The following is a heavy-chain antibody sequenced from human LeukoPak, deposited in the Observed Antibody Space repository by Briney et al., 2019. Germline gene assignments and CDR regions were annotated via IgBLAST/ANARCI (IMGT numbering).Heavy chain of an antibody. J-gene: IGHJ5*02. V-gene: IGHV1-69*13. D-gene: IGHD2-2*01. CDR1: GGTFSSYA. CDR3: ATGSRRTYCSSTSCSVNWFDP. Sequence: SVKVSCKASGGTFSSYAISWVRQAPGQGPEWMGGIIPIFGTANYAQKFQGRVTITADESTSTAYMELSSLSSVTAADTAVYYCATGSRRTYCSSTSCSVNWFDPWGQGTLVTVSS. CDR2: IIPIFGTA.